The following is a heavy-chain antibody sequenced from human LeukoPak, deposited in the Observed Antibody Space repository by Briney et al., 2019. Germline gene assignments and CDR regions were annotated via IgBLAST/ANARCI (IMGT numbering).Heavy chain of an antibody. CDR2: ISHDGNNK. CDR1: GFTFSSYG. CDR3: ARGSNLAARPLHFDY. D-gene: IGHD6-6*01. V-gene: IGHV3-30*03. J-gene: IGHJ4*02. Sequence: PGGSLRLSCVASGFTFSSYGMHWVRQAPGKGLEWLAVISHDGNNKYYADSVRGRFTISRDNAKNSLYLQMNSLRAEDTAVYYCARGSNLAARPLHFDYWGQGTLVTVSS.